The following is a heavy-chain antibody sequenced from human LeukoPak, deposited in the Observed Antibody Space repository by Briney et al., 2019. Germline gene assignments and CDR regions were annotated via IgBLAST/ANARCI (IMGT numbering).Heavy chain of an antibody. J-gene: IGHJ4*02. CDR3: ARVRGYSSSIKYYFDY. Sequence: SETLSLTCAVYGGSFSGYYWSWIRQPPGKGLEWIGEINRSGSTNYNPFLKSRVTISVDTSKNQFSLKLSSVTAADTAVYYCARVRGYSSSIKYYFDYWGQGTLVTVSS. CDR1: GGSFSGYY. V-gene: IGHV4-34*01. CDR2: INRSGST. D-gene: IGHD6-13*01.